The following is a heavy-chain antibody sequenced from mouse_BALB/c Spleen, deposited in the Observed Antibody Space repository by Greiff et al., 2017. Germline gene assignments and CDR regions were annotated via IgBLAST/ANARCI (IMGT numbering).Heavy chain of an antibody. Sequence: EVHLVESGGGLVKLGGSLKLSCAASGFTFSSYYMSWVRQTPEKRLELVAAINSNGGSTYYPDTVKGRFTISRDNAKNTLYLQMSSLKSEDTALYYCARRITTPYYYAMDYWGQGTSVTVSS. CDR1: GFTFSSYY. D-gene: IGHD2-4*01. CDR2: INSNGGST. J-gene: IGHJ4*01. CDR3: ARRITTPYYYAMDY. V-gene: IGHV5-6-2*01.